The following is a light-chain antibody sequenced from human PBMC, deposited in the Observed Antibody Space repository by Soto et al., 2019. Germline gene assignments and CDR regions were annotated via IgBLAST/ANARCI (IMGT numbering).Light chain of an antibody. Sequence: DIQMTQSPSTLSASVGDRVTITCRASQSISSWLAWYQQKPGKAPKLLIYDASSLESGVPSRFSGSGSGTEFTLTISNLQPEDVATYYCQKYDSAPWAFGQGTKVDIK. J-gene: IGKJ1*01. V-gene: IGKV1-5*01. CDR1: QSISSW. CDR2: DAS. CDR3: QKYDSAPWA.